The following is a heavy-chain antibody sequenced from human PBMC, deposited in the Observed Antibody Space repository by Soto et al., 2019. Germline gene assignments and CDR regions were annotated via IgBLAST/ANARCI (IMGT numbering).Heavy chain of an antibody. CDR2: ISSSGSTI. J-gene: IGHJ4*02. D-gene: IGHD3-16*01. CDR3: VKGGNRGKIYLDY. Sequence: PGGSLRLSCAASGFTFSSYEMNWVRQAPGKGLEWVSYISSSGSTIYYADSVKGRFTISRDNAKNSRYLQMNSLRAEDTAVYYCVKGGNRGKIYLDYWGQGTLVTVSS. CDR1: GFTFSSYE. V-gene: IGHV3-48*03.